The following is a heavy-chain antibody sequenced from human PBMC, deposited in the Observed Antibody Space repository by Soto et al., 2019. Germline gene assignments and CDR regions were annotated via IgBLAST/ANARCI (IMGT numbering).Heavy chain of an antibody. CDR1: GDSIGRFY. CDR2: VYSTGGV. Sequence: QLQLHESGPGLVKPSETLSLTCNVSGDSIGRFYWSWIRQSAGKGLEWIGRVYSTGGVTYNPSLKGRVTISLDSSNNHDSLEMNSVTAADTDVYFCARDLSGTGLDIWGRGTRVSVSS. J-gene: IGHJ6*02. V-gene: IGHV4-4*07. CDR3: ARDLSGTGLDI. D-gene: IGHD1-26*01.